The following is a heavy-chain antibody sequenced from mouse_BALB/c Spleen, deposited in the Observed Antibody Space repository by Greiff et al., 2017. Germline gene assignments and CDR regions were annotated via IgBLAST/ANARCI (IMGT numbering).Heavy chain of an antibody. D-gene: IGHD1-1*01. CDR3: ARGSGYHYYYAMDY. CDR2: ISYSGST. Sequence: VQLQESGPGLVKPSQSLSLTCTVTGYSITSDYAWTWIRQFPGNKLEWMGYISYSGSTSYNPSLKSRISITRDTSKNQFFLQLNSVTTEDTATYYCARGSGYHYYYAMDYWGQGTSVTVSS. J-gene: IGHJ4*01. CDR1: GYSITSDYA. V-gene: IGHV3-2*02.